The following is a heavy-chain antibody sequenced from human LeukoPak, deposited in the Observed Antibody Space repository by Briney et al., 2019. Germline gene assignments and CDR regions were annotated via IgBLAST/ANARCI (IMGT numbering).Heavy chain of an antibody. Sequence: ASVKVSCKASGYTFTGYYMHWVRQAPGQGLEWMGWINPNSGGTNYAQKLQGRVTMTTDTSTSTAYMELRSLRSDDTAVYYCARPERYSGSYYLDYWGQGTLVTVSS. V-gene: IGHV1-2*02. J-gene: IGHJ4*02. CDR3: ARPERYSGSYYLDY. D-gene: IGHD1-26*01. CDR2: INPNSGGT. CDR1: GYTFTGYY.